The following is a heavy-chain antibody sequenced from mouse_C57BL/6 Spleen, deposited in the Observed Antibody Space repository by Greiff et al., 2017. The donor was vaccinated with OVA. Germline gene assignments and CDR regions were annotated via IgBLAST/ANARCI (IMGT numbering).Heavy chain of an antibody. V-gene: IGHV5-17*01. D-gene: IGHD2-5*01. CDR1: GFTFSDYG. CDR2: ISSGSSTI. CDR3: ARPSRYSNYGYFDV. J-gene: IGHJ1*03. Sequence: EVMLVESGGGLVKPGGSLKLSCAASGFTFSDYGMHWVRQAPEKGLEWVAYISSGSSTIYYADTVKGRFTISRDNAKNTLFLQMTSLRSEDTAMYYCARPSRYSNYGYFDVWGTGTTVTVSS.